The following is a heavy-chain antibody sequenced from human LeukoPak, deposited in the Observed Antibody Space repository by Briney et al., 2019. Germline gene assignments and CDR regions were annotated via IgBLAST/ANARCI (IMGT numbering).Heavy chain of an antibody. CDR2: IFPSGKT. J-gene: IGHJ1*01. V-gene: IGHV4-4*07. CDR3: AKDRLGSSTLDFQH. CDR1: GGSISSYY. Sequence: SETLSLTCSVSGGSISSYYWSWIRQSAGKGLEWMGRIFPSGKTNYNPSLKSRATMSVDTSKNQLSLKLSSVTAADTAVYYCAKDRLGSSTLDFQHWGQGTLVSVSS. D-gene: IGHD1-26*01.